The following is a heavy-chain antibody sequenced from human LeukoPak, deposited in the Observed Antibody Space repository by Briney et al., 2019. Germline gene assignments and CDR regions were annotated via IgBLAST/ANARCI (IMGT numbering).Heavy chain of an antibody. Sequence: GGSLRLSCLASGFSFSKYWMTWARQSPGKGLGWLANIGQDGSEQKYVDSVKGRFTISRDNAKNSLYLQMNRLRVEDTAVYYCATPKQEGKGRWYHDLWGRGTMVTVSP. CDR3: ATPKQEGKGRWYHDL. CDR2: IGQDGSEQ. D-gene: IGHD1-26*01. CDR1: GFSFSKYW. J-gene: IGHJ2*01. V-gene: IGHV3-7*01.